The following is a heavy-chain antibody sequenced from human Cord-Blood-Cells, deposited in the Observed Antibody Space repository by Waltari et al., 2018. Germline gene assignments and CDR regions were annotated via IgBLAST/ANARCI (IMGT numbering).Heavy chain of an antibody. CDR3: ARDLGVSSSPGFDY. J-gene: IGHJ4*02. CDR1: GSTLSSHV. CDR2: IWYDGSNK. Sequence: QVQLVESGGGVVQPGRSLTLSCAASGSTLSSHVLRWCRQAPGKGLGWVAVIWYDGSNKYYADSVKGRFTISRDNSKNTLYLQMNSLRAEDTAVYYCARDLGVSSSPGFDYWGQGTLVTVSS. D-gene: IGHD6-6*01. V-gene: IGHV3-33*01.